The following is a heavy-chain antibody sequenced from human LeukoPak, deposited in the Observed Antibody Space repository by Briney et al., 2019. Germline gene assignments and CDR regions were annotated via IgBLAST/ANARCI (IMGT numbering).Heavy chain of an antibody. Sequence: PGGPLRLSCAASGFTFSNAWMSWVRQAPGKGLEWVGRSRSKTDGGTTDYAAPVKGRFTISRDDSKNTLYLQMNSLKTEDTAVYYCTPGAHHWGQGTLVTVSS. CDR3: TPGAHH. V-gene: IGHV3-15*01. CDR2: SRSKTDGGTT. J-gene: IGHJ4*02. CDR1: GFTFSNAW.